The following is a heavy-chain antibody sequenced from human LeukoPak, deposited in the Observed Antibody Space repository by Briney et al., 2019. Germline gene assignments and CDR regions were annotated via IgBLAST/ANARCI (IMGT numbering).Heavy chain of an antibody. J-gene: IGHJ4*02. V-gene: IGHV1-69*06. D-gene: IGHD2-15*01. CDR3: ATAELVVAAEYYFDY. CDR2: IIPIFGTA. Sequence: GASVKVSCKASGGTFSSYAISWVRQAPGQGLEWMGGIIPIFGTANYAQKFQGRVTITADKSTSTAYMELSSLRSEDTAVYYCATAELVVAAEYYFDYWGQGTLVTVSS. CDR1: GGTFSSYA.